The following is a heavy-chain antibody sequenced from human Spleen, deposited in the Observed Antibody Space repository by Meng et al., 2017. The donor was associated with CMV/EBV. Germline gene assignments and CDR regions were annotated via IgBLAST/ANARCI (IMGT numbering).Heavy chain of an antibody. J-gene: IGHJ4*02. D-gene: IGHD6-13*01. CDR1: SFIGYF. CDR3: ARRGPSYTSGSSSSGHIDS. CDR2: SNHRGSK. V-gene: IGHV4-34*01. Sequence: SFIGYFWTWLRQTPGKGLEWIGESNHRGSKNYNPAVESRVSISVDTAKNQFSLKMSSVTAADTAVYYCARRGPSYTSGSSSSGHIDSWGQGTLVTVSS.